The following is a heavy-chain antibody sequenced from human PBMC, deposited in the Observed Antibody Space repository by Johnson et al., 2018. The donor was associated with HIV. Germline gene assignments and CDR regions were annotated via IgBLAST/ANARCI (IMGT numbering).Heavy chain of an antibody. CDR2: ISYDGSNK. Sequence: QAQLVESGGGVVQPGRSLRLSCAASGFTFSSYAMHWVRQAPGKGLEWVAVISYDGSNKYYADSVKGRFTISRDQSKNTLYLQMNSLRAEDTAVYYCKADNFWSGYYGAFDIWGQGTMVTVSS. J-gene: IGHJ3*02. CDR1: GFTFSSYA. CDR3: KADNFWSGYYGAFDI. V-gene: IGHV3-30-3*01. D-gene: IGHD3-3*01.